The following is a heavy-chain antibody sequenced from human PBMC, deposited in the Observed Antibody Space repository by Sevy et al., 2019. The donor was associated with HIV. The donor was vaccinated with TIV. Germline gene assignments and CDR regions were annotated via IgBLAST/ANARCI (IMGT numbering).Heavy chain of an antibody. D-gene: IGHD1-1*01. J-gene: IGHJ3*02. CDR3: ARVHWEPNDAFDI. Sequence: GGSLRLSCAASGFTFSSYWMSWVRQAPGKGLEWVANIKQDGSEKYYVDSVKGRFTISRDNAKNSLYLQMNSLRAEDTAVYYCARVHWEPNDAFDIWGQGTMVTVSS. CDR1: GFTFSSYW. V-gene: IGHV3-7*01. CDR2: IKQDGSEK.